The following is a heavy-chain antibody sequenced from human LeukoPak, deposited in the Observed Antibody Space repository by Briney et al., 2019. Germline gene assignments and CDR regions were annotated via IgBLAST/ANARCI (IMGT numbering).Heavy chain of an antibody. Sequence: SETLSLTCAVYGGSFSGYYWSWIRQPPGKGLEWIGYIYHSGSTYYNPSLKSRVTISVDRSKNQFSLKLSSVTAADTAVYYCARVGSSGYSYYFDYWGQGTLVTVSS. CDR2: IYHSGST. J-gene: IGHJ4*02. CDR3: ARVGSSGYSYYFDY. D-gene: IGHD3-22*01. CDR1: GGSFSGYY. V-gene: IGHV4-34*01.